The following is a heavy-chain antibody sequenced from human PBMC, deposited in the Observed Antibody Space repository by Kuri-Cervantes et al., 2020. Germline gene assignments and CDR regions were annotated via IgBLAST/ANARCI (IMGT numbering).Heavy chain of an antibody. V-gene: IGHV3-21*04. CDR1: GFTFSSYS. J-gene: IGHJ4*02. Sequence: GGSLRLSCAASGFTFSSYSMNWVRQAPGKGLEWVSSISSSSSYIYYADSVKGRFTISRDNAKNSLYLQMNSLRAEDTAVYYCAKGSHYGDYAGLTFGYWGQGTLVTVSS. D-gene: IGHD4-17*01. CDR2: ISSSSSYI. CDR3: AKGSHYGDYAGLTFGY.